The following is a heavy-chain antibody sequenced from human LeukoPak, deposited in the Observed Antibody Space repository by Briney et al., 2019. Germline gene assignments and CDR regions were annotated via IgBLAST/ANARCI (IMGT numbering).Heavy chain of an antibody. CDR1: GFTFSRHG. Sequence: GGSLRLSCAPPGFTFSRHGMHWVRQAPGKGLEWVAVISYDGSNKYYADSVKGRFTISRDNSKNTLYLQMNSLRAEDTAVYYCAPGTGGYWGQGTLVTVSS. CDR3: APGTGGY. J-gene: IGHJ4*02. V-gene: IGHV3-30*03. D-gene: IGHD1-1*01. CDR2: ISYDGSNK.